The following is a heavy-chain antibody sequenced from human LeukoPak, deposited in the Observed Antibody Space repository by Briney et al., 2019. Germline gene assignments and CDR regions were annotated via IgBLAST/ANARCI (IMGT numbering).Heavy chain of an antibody. CDR2: ISSSSSYI. V-gene: IGHV3-21*06. Sequence: GGSLRLSCAASGFTFSSYSMNWVRQAPGKGLEWVSSISSSSSYIYYADSVKGRFTISRDNSKNTLYLQMNSLRAEDTAVYYCAKDGGWVAQGLFDYWGQGTLVTVSS. CDR3: AKDGGWVAQGLFDY. CDR1: GFTFSSYS. D-gene: IGHD2-15*01. J-gene: IGHJ4*02.